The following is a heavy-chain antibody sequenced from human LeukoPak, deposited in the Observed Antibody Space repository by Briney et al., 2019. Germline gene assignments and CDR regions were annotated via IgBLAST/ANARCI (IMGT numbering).Heavy chain of an antibody. Sequence: GGSLRLSCAASGFTFSSYGMHWVRQAPGKGLEWVAFIRYDGSNKYYADSVKGRFTISRDNSKNTLYLQMNSLRAEDTAVYYCAKGGSLRNYDFWSGYQTIDYWGQGTLVTVSS. D-gene: IGHD3-3*01. V-gene: IGHV3-30*02. CDR1: GFTFSSYG. CDR3: AKGGSLRNYDFWSGYQTIDY. J-gene: IGHJ4*02. CDR2: IRYDGSNK.